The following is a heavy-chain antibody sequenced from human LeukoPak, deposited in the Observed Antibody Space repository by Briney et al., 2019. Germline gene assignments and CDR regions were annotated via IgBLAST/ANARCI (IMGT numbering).Heavy chain of an antibody. CDR2: IYDSGST. D-gene: IGHD3-22*01. J-gene: IGHJ3*02. CDR3: ASLTTADAFDI. CDR1: GGSISSSSYY. Sequence: PSETLSLTCTVSGGSISSSSYYWSWIRQPPGKGLEWIGYIYDSGSTNYNPSLKSRVTISVDTSKNQFSLKLSSVTAADTAVFYCASLTTADAFDIWGQGTMVTVSS. V-gene: IGHV4-61*01.